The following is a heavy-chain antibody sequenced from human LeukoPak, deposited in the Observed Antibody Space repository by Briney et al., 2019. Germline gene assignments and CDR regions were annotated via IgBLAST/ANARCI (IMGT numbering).Heavy chain of an antibody. J-gene: IGHJ4*02. CDR1: GFTFSSYS. D-gene: IGHD3-22*01. CDR3: ARDLRNYYDSSGYYRDY. CDR2: ISSSSSTI. V-gene: IGHV3-48*01. Sequence: GGSLRLSCAASGFTFSSYSMNWVRQAPGKGLEWVSYISSSSSTIYYADSVKGRFTISRDNAKNSLYLQMNSLRAEDTAVYYCARDLRNYYDSSGYYRDYWGQGTLVTVSS.